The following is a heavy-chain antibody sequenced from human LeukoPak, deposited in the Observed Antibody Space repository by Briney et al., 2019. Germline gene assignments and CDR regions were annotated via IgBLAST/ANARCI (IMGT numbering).Heavy chain of an antibody. CDR1: GFTFSSYA. CDR3: AREWQFGDYGLAY. CDR2: ISYDGSNK. V-gene: IGHV3-30*04. Sequence: GRPLRLSCAASGFTFSSYAMHWVRQAPGKGLEWVAVISYDGSNKYYADSVKGRFTISRDNSKNTLYLQMNSLRAEDTAVYYCAREWQFGDYGLAYWGQGTLVTVSS. J-gene: IGHJ4*02. D-gene: IGHD4-17*01.